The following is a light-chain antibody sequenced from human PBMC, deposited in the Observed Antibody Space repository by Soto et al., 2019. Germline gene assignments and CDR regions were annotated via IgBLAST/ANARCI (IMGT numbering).Light chain of an antibody. CDR2: GAS. V-gene: IGKV3-20*01. Sequence: IDFTQSPGTLSLSPGKRATLSCRARQSVSSSYLAWYQQKPGQAPRLLIYGASSRATGIPDRFSGSGSGTDFTLTISRLEPEDFAVYYCQQYGSSPRTFGQGPKVDIK. CDR1: QSVSSSY. CDR3: QQYGSSPRT. J-gene: IGKJ1*01.